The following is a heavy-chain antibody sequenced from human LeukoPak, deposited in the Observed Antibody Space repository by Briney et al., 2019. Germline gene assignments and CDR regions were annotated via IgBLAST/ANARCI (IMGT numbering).Heavy chain of an antibody. V-gene: IGHV3-49*04. CDR3: TRDQCSSTSCYTEYYYMDV. J-gene: IGHJ6*03. Sequence: GGSLRLSCTASGFTFGDYAMSWVRQAPGKGLEWVGFIRSKAYGGTTEYAASVKGRFTISRDDSKSIAYLQMNSLKTEDTAVYYCTRDQCSSTSCYTEYYYMDVWGKGTTVTVSS. CDR2: IRSKAYGGTT. CDR1: GFTFGDYA. D-gene: IGHD2-2*02.